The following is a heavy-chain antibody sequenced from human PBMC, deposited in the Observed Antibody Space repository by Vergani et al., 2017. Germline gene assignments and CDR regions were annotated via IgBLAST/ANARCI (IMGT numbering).Heavy chain of an antibody. Sequence: QVQLQESGPGLVKPSETLSLTCAVSGYSISSGYYWGWIRQPPGKGLEWIGSIYHSGSTYYNPSLKSRVTISVDTSKNQFSLKLSSVTAADTAVYYCARGRDNWFDPWGQGTLVTVSS. CDR3: ARGRDNWFDP. V-gene: IGHV4-38-2*01. CDR1: GYSISSGYY. J-gene: IGHJ5*02. CDR2: IYHSGST.